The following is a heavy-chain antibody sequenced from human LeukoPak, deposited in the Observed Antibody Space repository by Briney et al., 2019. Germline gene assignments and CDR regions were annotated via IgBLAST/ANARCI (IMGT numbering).Heavy chain of an antibody. CDR3: ARDLRGIVVVPAAKGYNFAGFDY. J-gene: IGHJ4*02. CDR1: GYTFTSYG. D-gene: IGHD2-2*01. V-gene: IGHV1-18*01. CDR2: ISAYNGNT. Sequence: ASVKVSCKASGYTFTSYGISWVRQAPGQGLEWMGWISAYNGNTNYAQKLQGRVTMTTDTSTSTAYMELRSLGSDDTAVYYCARDLRGIVVVPAAKGYNFAGFDYWGQGTLVTVSS.